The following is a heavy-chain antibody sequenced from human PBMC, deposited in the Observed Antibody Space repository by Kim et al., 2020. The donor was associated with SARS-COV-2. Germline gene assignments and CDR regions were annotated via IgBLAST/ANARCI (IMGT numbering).Heavy chain of an antibody. V-gene: IGHV3-30*18. J-gene: IGHJ3*02. Sequence: GGSLRLSCAASGFTFSSYGMHWVRQAPGKGLEWVAVISYDGSNKYYADSVKGRFTISRDNSKNTLYLQMNSLRAEDTAVYYCAKEAIVVVPAAISFGAFDIWGQGTMVTVSS. CDR3: AKEAIVVVPAAISFGAFDI. D-gene: IGHD2-2*01. CDR2: ISYDGSNK. CDR1: GFTFSSYG.